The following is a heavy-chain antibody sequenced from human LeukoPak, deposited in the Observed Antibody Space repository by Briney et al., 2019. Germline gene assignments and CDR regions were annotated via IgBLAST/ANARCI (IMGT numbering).Heavy chain of an antibody. CDR3: AKEGLGSSWNPNYFDY. D-gene: IGHD6-13*01. Sequence: GGSLRLSCAASGFTLSAYAMHWVRQAPGKGLEWVAVISYDGSNKYYADFVKGRFTISRDSYKNTLYLQVNSLRAEDTAVYYCAKEGLGSSWNPNYFDYWGQGTLVTVST. J-gene: IGHJ4*02. V-gene: IGHV3-30*18. CDR1: GFTLSAYA. CDR2: ISYDGSNK.